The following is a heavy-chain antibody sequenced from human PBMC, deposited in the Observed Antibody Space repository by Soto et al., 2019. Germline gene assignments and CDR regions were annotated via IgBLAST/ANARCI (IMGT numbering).Heavy chain of an antibody. CDR3: ARYGYNSGWYLGTGMDV. CDR1: GYSFSDYG. D-gene: IGHD6-19*01. J-gene: IGHJ6*02. CDR2: ISTYNGNT. V-gene: IGHV1-18*04. Sequence: QVQLVQSGAEVKKPGASLKVSCQASGYSFSDYGIAWLRQAPGQGRAWGGWISTYNGNTNYAQKFQGRVTMNTDTSAKKAYMELRSLRSDDTAMYYCARYGYNSGWYLGTGMDVWGQGTPVTVSS.